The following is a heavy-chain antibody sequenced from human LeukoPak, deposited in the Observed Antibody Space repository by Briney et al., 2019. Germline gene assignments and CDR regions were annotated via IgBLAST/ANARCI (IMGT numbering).Heavy chain of an antibody. J-gene: IGHJ4*02. CDR1: GFTFSSYA. CDR3: AKDHETVRGANSFDY. Sequence: GGSLRLSCAGSGFTFSSYAMSWVRQAPGKGLEWVSAISGSGGSTYYADSVKGRFTISRDNSKNTLYLQMNSLRAEDTAVYYCAKDHETVRGANSFDYWGQGTLVTVSS. V-gene: IGHV3-23*01. D-gene: IGHD3-10*01. CDR2: ISGSGGST.